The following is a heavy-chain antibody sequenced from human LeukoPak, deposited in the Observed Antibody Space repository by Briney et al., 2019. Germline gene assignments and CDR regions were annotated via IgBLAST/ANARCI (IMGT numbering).Heavy chain of an antibody. Sequence: GGSLRLSCAASGFTFSSYAMSWARQAPGKGLEWVSAISGSGGSSYYADSVKGRFTISRDNSKNALYLQMNSLRAEDTAVYYCAKDLWSSPRDYWGQGTLVSVSS. D-gene: IGHD6-13*01. CDR2: ISGSGGSS. CDR1: GFTFSSYA. CDR3: AKDLWSSPRDY. J-gene: IGHJ4*02. V-gene: IGHV3-23*01.